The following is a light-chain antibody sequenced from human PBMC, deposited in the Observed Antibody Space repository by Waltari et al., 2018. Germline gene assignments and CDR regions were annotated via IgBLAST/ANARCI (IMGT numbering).Light chain of an antibody. V-gene: IGLV1-44*01. J-gene: IGLJ3*02. Sequence: QSVLTQPPSVSGTPGQRVTISCSGTSSNIGVNSVTWYHQPPGAAPKLLIYKNDVRPSGFPVRFSGSRSGTSASLAISGLQSEDAADFYWATWDDTFNGPVFGGGTRLTVL. CDR2: KND. CDR3: ATWDDTFNGPV. CDR1: SSNIGVNS.